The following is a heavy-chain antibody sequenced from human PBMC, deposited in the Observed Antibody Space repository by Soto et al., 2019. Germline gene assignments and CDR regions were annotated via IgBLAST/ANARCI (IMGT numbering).Heavy chain of an antibody. D-gene: IGHD6-25*01. CDR3: ATHSGAYYYYYYGMDV. V-gene: IGHV3-30-3*01. J-gene: IGHJ6*02. CDR1: GFTFSSYA. CDR2: ISYDGSNK. Sequence: QVQLVESGGGVVQPGRSLRLSCAASGFTFSSYAMHWVRQAPGKGLEWVAVISYDGSNKYYADSVKGRFTISRDNYKNTLYLQMNSLRAEDTAVYYCATHSGAYYYYYYGMDVWGQGTTVTVSS.